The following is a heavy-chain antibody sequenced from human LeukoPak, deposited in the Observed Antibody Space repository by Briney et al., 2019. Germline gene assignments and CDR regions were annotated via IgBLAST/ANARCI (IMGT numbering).Heavy chain of an antibody. J-gene: IGHJ4*02. CDR1: GYNFATYW. CDR2: IHMGDSDT. CDR3: AGHSPTLGYCSTTSCRPPLDY. Sequence: GESLKISCQGSGYNFATYWIGCVRQMPGKGLEWMGIIHMGDSDTRYSPSFQGQVTIAADQSLNIVYLPWSRLKASDTAMYYCAGHSPTLGYCSTTSCRPPLDYWGQGTLVTVSS. D-gene: IGHD2-2*01. V-gene: IGHV5-51*01.